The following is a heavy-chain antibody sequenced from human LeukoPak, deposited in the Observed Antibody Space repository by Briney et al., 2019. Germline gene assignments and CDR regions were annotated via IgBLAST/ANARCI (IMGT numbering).Heavy chain of an antibody. J-gene: IGHJ4*02. Sequence: GGSLRLSCAASGFTFSSYNMNWVRQAPGKGLEWVSSIRSSSSYIYYADSVKGRFTISRDNAKNSLYLQMISLRAEDTAVYYCARDLSVGAKPDLGFDYWGQGTLVTVSS. CDR1: GFTFSSYN. D-gene: IGHD1-26*01. CDR3: ARDLSVGAKPDLGFDY. V-gene: IGHV3-21*01. CDR2: IRSSSSYI.